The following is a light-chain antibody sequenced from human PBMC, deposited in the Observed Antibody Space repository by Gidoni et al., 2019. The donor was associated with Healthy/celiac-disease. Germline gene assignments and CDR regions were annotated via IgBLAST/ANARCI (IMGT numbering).Light chain of an antibody. V-gene: IGKV3-15*01. CDR1: QSVSSN. CDR3: QQYNNWVLT. CDR2: GAS. J-gene: IGKJ4*01. Sequence: EIVMTQSPATLSVSPGERANLSCRASQSVSSNLAWYQQKPGQAPRLLIYGASTRATGIPARFSGSGSGTEFTLTISSLQSEDFAVYYCQQYNNWVLTFXGXTKVEIK.